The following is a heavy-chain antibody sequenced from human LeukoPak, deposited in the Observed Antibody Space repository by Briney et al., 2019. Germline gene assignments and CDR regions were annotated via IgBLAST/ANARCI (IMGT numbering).Heavy chain of an antibody. D-gene: IGHD5-18*01. V-gene: IGHV3-30*03. CDR1: GFIFSSYG. Sequence: GGSLRLSCAASGFIFSSYGMHWVRQASGKGLEWVAVISYDGSNKYYADSVKGRFTISRDNSKNTLYLQMNSLRSEDTAVYYCARDSNGYSYGNFDYWGQGTLVTVSS. CDR2: ISYDGSNK. J-gene: IGHJ4*02. CDR3: ARDSNGYSYGNFDY.